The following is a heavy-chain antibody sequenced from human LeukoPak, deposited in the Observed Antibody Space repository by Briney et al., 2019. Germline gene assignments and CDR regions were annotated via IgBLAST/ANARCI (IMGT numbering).Heavy chain of an antibody. CDR3: ARDPALHYYGSGSPPYFDY. CDR2: ISYDGSNK. D-gene: IGHD3-10*01. J-gene: IGHJ4*02. CDR1: GFTFSSYA. V-gene: IGHV3-30-3*01. Sequence: GRSLRLSCAASGFTFSSYAMHWVRQAPGKGLEWVAVISYDGSNKYYADSVKGRFTISRDNSKNTLYLQMNSLRAEDTAVYYCARDPALHYYGSGSPPYFDYWGQGTLVTVSS.